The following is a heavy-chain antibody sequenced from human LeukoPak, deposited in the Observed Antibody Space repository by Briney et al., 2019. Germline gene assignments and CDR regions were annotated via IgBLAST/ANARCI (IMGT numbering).Heavy chain of an antibody. CDR1: GYTFTGYY. Sequence: GASVKVSCKASGYTFTGYYMHWVRQAPGQGLEWMGWINPNSGGTNYAQKFQGRVTMTRDTSISTAYMELSRLRSDDTAVYYCAREGIAAAGRRYNWFDPWGQGTLVTVSS. D-gene: IGHD6-13*01. J-gene: IGHJ5*02. CDR3: AREGIAAAGRRYNWFDP. CDR2: INPNSGGT. V-gene: IGHV1-2*02.